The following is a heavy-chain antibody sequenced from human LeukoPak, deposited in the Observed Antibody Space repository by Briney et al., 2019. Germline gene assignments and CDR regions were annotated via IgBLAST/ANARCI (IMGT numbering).Heavy chain of an antibody. J-gene: IGHJ3*02. CDR1: GGSISSYY. CDR3: ARGGPPFGYDILTGYYLGNAFDT. Sequence: SETLSLTCTVSGGSISSYYWSWIRQPPGKGLEWIGYIYYSGSTNYNPSLKSRVTISVDTSKNQFSLKLSSVTAADTAVYYCARGGPPFGYDILTGYYLGNAFDTWGQGTMVTVSS. D-gene: IGHD3-9*01. CDR2: IYYSGST. V-gene: IGHV4-59*01.